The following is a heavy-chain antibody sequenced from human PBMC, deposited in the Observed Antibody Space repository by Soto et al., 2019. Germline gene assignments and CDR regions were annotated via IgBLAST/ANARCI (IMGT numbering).Heavy chain of an antibody. J-gene: IGHJ6*02. Sequence: SETLSLTCAVSGGSISSSNWWSWVRQPPGXGLEWIGEIYHSGSTNYNPSLKSRVTISVDKSKNQFSLKLSSVTAADTAVYYCARDRGIAAAGTVPFYYYYGMDVWGQGTTVTVSS. CDR3: ARDRGIAAAGTVPFYYYYGMDV. D-gene: IGHD6-13*01. V-gene: IGHV4-4*02. CDR1: GGSISSSNW. CDR2: IYHSGST.